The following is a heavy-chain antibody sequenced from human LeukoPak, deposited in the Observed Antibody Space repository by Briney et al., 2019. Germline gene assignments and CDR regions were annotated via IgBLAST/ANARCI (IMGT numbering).Heavy chain of an antibody. CDR2: MKQDGSDK. CDR1: GFTISNYW. D-gene: IGHD6-25*01. CDR3: ARDSEGFDY. J-gene: IGHJ4*02. V-gene: IGHV3-7*01. Sequence: GGSLRVSCAASGFTISNYWMTWVRQAPGKGLEWVANMKQDGSDKYYVDSVKGRFTISRDNAKNSLYLQMNSLRAEDTAVYYCARDSEGFDYWGQGTLVTVSS.